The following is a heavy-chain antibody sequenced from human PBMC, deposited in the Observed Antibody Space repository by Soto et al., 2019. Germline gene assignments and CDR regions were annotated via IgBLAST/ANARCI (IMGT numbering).Heavy chain of an antibody. CDR2: IDIGSKFM. CDR1: GFTFSAYT. J-gene: IGHJ6*01. D-gene: IGHD1-1*01. Sequence: EVQLVESGGGLVKPGGSLRLSCAASGFTFSAYTMNWVRQAPGKGLEWISSIDIGSKFMFYADSVTGRFTISRDNAKNSLYLQIDSLRAEDTALYFCAREAYSYKWNAGLMDVWGQGTTVVVSS. V-gene: IGHV3-21*01. CDR3: AREAYSYKWNAGLMDV.